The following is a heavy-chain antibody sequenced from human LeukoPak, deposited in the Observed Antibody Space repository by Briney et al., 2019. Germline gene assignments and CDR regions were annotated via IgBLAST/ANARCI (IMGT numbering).Heavy chain of an antibody. CDR1: GFTFNSYL. CDR2: ISGGADII. D-gene: IGHD6-19*01. V-gene: IGHV3-23*01. Sequence: PGGSLRLSCAASGFTFNSYLINWVRQAPGKGLEWVSSISGGADIINYADSVKGRFTISRGNSKNTLYLQMNSLRAEDTAVYYCAKDGYSSGWHFDYWGQGTLVTVSS. J-gene: IGHJ4*02. CDR3: AKDGYSSGWHFDY.